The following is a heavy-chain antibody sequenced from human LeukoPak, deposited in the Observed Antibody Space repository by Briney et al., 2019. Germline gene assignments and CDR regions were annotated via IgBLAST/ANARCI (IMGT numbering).Heavy chain of an antibody. J-gene: IGHJ5*02. D-gene: IGHD3-22*01. CDR1: KFTFSSYW. V-gene: IGHV3-74*01. Sequence: GGSLRLSCAASKFTFSSYWMHWVRQAPGKGLVWVSRINSDGRTTSYADSVKGRFTISRDNAKNTLYLQMNSLRAEDTAVYYCATNYGSSAYGVFDPWGQGTLVTVSS. CDR2: INSDGRTT. CDR3: ATNYGSSAYGVFDP.